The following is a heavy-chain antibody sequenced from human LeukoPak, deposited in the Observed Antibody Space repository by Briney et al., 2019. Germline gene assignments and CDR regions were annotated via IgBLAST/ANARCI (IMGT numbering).Heavy chain of an antibody. D-gene: IGHD5-18*01. CDR2: INHRGST. CDR3: ASTSAMVYFDY. CDR1: GGSFSGYH. V-gene: IGHV4-34*01. J-gene: IGHJ4*02. Sequence: SETLSLTCAVYGGSFSGYHWSWIRQPPGKGLEWIGEINHRGSTNYNPSLKSRVTISVDTPMNQFSLKLSSVTAADTAVYYCASTSAMVYFDYWGQGTLVTVSS.